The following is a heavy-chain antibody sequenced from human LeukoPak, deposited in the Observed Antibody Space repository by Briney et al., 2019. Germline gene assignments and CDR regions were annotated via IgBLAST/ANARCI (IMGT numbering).Heavy chain of an antibody. CDR2: INHSGST. CDR3: ARGSTVQPQLLYYYYYMDV. CDR1: GGSFSGYY. Sequence: SETLSLTCAVYGGSFSGYYWSWIRQPPGKGLEWIGEINHSGSTNYNPSLKSRVTISVDTSKNQFSLKLSSVTAADTAVYYCARGSTVQPQLLYYYYYMDVWGKGTTVTVSS. J-gene: IGHJ6*03. V-gene: IGHV4-34*01. D-gene: IGHD2/OR15-2a*01.